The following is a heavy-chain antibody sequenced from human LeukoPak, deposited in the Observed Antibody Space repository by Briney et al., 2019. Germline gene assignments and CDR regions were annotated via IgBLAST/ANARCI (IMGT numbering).Heavy chain of an antibody. CDR3: ATGKIAARPYYFDF. CDR2: ISGSGGST. V-gene: IGHV3-23*01. J-gene: IGHJ4*02. D-gene: IGHD6-6*01. Sequence: PGGSLRLSCAASGFTFSNSAMNWVRQAPGKGLEWVSAISGSGGSTYYADSVKGRFTISRDNSKNTLYLQMNSLRAEDRAVYYCATGKIAARPYYFDFWGQGTLVTVSS. CDR1: GFTFSNSA.